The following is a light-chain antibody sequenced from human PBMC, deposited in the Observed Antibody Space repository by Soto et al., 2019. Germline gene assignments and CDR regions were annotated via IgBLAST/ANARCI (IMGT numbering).Light chain of an antibody. CDR3: SSYTSSSTLV. V-gene: IGLV2-14*03. Sequence: QSALTQPASVSGSPGQSIIISCTGTSSDVGGYNYVSWYQQHPGKAPKLIIYDVSNRPSGVSNRFSGSKSGNTASLTISGLQAEDEADYYCSSYTSSSTLVFGGGTQLTVL. J-gene: IGLJ2*01. CDR2: DVS. CDR1: SSDVGGYNY.